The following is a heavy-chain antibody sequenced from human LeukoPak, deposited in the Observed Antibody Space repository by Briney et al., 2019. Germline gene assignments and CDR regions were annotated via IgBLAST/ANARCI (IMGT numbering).Heavy chain of an antibody. CDR3: TRDFDFSSAI. J-gene: IGHJ4*02. V-gene: IGHV3-74*01. CDR1: GFTFRSYW. Sequence: GSLRLSCAASGFTFRSYWMHLVRQAPGKGLVWVSRISPDGSTTGHADSVKGRFTTSRDNAKNTLFLQMNSLRAEDTAVYYCTRDFDFSSAIWGQGTLVTVSS. CDR2: ISPDGSTT. D-gene: IGHD3-3*01.